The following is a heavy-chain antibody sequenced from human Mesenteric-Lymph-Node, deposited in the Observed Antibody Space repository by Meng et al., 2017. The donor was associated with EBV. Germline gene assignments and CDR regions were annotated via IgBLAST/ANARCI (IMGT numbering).Heavy chain of an antibody. Sequence: QVHVDETGPLLVKSSGALSLPCVVSCDSLTSNNWWSWGRQPPGKGLEWIGEIFHSGITNYNPSLKSRITLSVDKSKNLFSLNLSSVTAADTAVYFCARRREYSSGWPIDYWGQGTLVTVSS. J-gene: IGHJ4*02. CDR2: IFHSGIT. V-gene: IGHV4-4*02. CDR3: ARRREYSSGWPIDY. D-gene: IGHD6-19*01. CDR1: CDSLTSNNW.